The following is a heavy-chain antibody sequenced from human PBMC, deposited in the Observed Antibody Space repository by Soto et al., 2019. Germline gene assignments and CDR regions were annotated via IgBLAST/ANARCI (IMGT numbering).Heavy chain of an antibody. J-gene: IGHJ4*02. CDR3: ARGGHCANGVCSALDY. V-gene: IGHV4-59*08. CDR1: GGSISTYY. Sequence: QVQLRESGPGLVKPSETLSLTCTVPGGSISTYYWSWIRQPPGKGLEWIGYIYYGGSADYNPSLKSRVTISVDTSKKQFSLKLSSVTAADTAVYYCARGGHCANGVCSALDYWGQGTLVTVSS. D-gene: IGHD2-8*01. CDR2: IYYGGSA.